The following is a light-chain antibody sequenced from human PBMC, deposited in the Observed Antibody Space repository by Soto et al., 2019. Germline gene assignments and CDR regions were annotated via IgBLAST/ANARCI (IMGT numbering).Light chain of an antibody. CDR3: QQYYDWPIT. CDR1: QSVSNN. J-gene: IGKJ5*01. CDR2: DAS. V-gene: IGKV3-15*01. Sequence: EVMMTQSPATLSVSPGERATLSCRASQSVSNNYLAWYQQKPGQAPRLLIYDASNRATGIPARSSGSGSGADFTLTISSLQSEDFAVYYCQQYYDWPITFGQGTRLEIK.